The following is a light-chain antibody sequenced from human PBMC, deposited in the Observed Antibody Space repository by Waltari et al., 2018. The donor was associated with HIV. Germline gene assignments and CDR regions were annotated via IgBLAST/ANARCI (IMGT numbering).Light chain of an antibody. Sequence: QSALTQPASVSGSPGQSLTISCTRPSIDVGCYNYVSWYQQHPGKAPKLMIYDVSKRPSGVSNRFSGSKSGNTASLTISGLQAEDEADYYCCSYAGSSTVVFGGGTKLTVL. V-gene: IGLV2-23*02. J-gene: IGLJ2*01. CDR3: CSYAGSSTVV. CDR1: SIDVGCYNY. CDR2: DVS.